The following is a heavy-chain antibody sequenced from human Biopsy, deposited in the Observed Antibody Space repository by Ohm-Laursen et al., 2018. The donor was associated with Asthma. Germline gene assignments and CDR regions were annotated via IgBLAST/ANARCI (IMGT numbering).Heavy chain of an antibody. CDR3: ARKAGSCISRTCYSLDF. CDR1: GGTFNTYV. V-gene: IGHV1-69*13. J-gene: IGHJ4*02. Sequence: SVKVSCKSLGGTFNTYVIGWVRQASGQGLEWMGGINSVFGTTTYPQKFQDRVTITADDSTSTVYIELSSLRSEDTAVYYCARKAGSCISRTCYSLDFWGQGTLVTVSS. CDR2: INSVFGTT. D-gene: IGHD2-2*01.